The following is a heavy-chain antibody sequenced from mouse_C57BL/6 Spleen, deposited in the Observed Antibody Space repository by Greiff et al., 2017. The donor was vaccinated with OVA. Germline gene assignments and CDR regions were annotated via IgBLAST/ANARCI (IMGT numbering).Heavy chain of an antibody. CDR2: ISSGSSTI. CDR3: ARGYYGTYYYAMDY. D-gene: IGHD2-1*01. Sequence: EVQVVESGGGLVKPGGSLKLSCAASGFTFSDYGMHWVRQAPEKGLEWVAYISSGSSTIYYADTVKGRFTISRDNAKNTLFLQMTSLRSEDTAMYYCARGYYGTYYYAMDYWGQGTSVTVSS. J-gene: IGHJ4*01. V-gene: IGHV5-17*01. CDR1: GFTFSDYG.